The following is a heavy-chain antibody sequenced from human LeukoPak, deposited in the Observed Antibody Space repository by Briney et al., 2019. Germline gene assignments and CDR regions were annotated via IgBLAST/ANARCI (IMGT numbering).Heavy chain of an antibody. CDR3: AFGWQQQLLGWSAFDI. D-gene: IGHD6-13*01. V-gene: IGHV3-74*01. J-gene: IGHJ3*02. CDR1: GFTVSSNY. Sequence: PGGSLRLSCAASGFTVSSNYMSWVRQAPGKGLVWVSRINTDGSSTSYADSVKGRFTISRDNAKNTLYLQMNSLRAEDTAVYYCAFGWQQQLLGWSAFDIWGQGTMVTVSS. CDR2: INTDGSST.